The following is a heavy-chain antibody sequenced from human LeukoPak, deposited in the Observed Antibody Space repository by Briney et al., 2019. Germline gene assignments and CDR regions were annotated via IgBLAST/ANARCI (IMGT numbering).Heavy chain of an antibody. J-gene: IGHJ6*03. V-gene: IGHV3-30*02. CDR1: GFTFSSYG. Sequence: PGGSLRLSCAASGFTFSSYGMHWVRQAPGKGLEWVSFIRYDGSNEYYADSVKGRFTISRDNAKNSLYLQMNSPRAEDTAVYYCARLGYYDSSGYYYAYYMDVWGKGTTVTVSS. CDR3: ARLGYYDSSGYYYAYYMDV. CDR2: IRYDGSNE. D-gene: IGHD3-22*01.